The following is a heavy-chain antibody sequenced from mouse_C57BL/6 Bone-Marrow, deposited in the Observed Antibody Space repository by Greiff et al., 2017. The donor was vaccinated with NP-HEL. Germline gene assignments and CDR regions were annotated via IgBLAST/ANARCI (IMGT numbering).Heavy chain of an antibody. CDR3: RQLRLRYFDY. Sequence: EVMLVESGPGLVKPSQTVFLTCTVTGISITTGNYRWSWIRQFPGNKLEWIGYIYYSGTITYNPSLTSRTTITRDTPKNQFFLEMNSLTAEDTATDLWRQLRLRYFDYWGQGTTLTVSS. CDR2: IYYSGTI. D-gene: IGHD3-2*02. V-gene: IGHV3-5*01. J-gene: IGHJ2*01. CDR1: GISITTGNYR.